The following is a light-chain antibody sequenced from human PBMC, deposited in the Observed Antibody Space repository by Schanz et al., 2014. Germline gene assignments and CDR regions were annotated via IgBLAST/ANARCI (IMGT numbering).Light chain of an antibody. J-gene: IGKJ2*01. V-gene: IGKV3-15*01. CDR1: QSVSSN. CDR2: GAS. CDR3: QQYGSSPPYT. Sequence: EIVMTQSPATLSVSPGERATLSCRASQSVSSNLAWYQQKPGQAPRLLIYGASTRATGIPARFSGSGSGTDFTLTISGLEPEDFAVYYCQQYGSSPPYTFGQGTKLEIK.